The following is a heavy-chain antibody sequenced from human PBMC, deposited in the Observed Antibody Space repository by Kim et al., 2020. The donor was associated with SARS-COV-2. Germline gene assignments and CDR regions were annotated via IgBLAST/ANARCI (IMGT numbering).Heavy chain of an antibody. CDR3: ARVGDSSGYYFDY. CDR1: GGTFSSYA. V-gene: IGHV1-69*13. CDR2: IIPIFGTA. Sequence: SVKVSCKASGGTFSSYAISWVRQAPGQGLEWMGGIIPIFGTANYAQKFQGRVTITADESTSTAYMELSSLRSDDTAVYYCARVGDSSGYYFDYWGQGTLVTVSS. J-gene: IGHJ4*02. D-gene: IGHD3-22*01.